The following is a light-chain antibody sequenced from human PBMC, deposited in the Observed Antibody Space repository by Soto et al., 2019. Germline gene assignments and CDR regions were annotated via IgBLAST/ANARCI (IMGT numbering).Light chain of an antibody. CDR3: QQYHTYTNT. J-gene: IGKJ5*01. Sequence: DIQMTQSPPTLSASVGDRVTITCRASQNIRTWLAWHQQKPGKAPRLLIYDASTLDSGVPSRFSGRGSGTEFTLTISSLQPDDFATYYCQQYHTYTNTFGQGTRLEIK. CDR2: DAS. CDR1: QNIRTW. V-gene: IGKV1-5*01.